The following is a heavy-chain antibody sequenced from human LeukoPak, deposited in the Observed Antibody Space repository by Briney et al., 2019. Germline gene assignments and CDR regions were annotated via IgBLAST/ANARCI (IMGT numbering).Heavy chain of an antibody. CDR2: ISYDGSNK. CDR3: AKEFEGIAVAGTPFDY. V-gene: IGHV3-30*18. CDR1: GFTFSSYG. Sequence: PGRSLRLSCAASGFTFSSYGMHWVRQAPGKRLEWVAVISYDGSNKYYADSVKGRFTISRDNSKNTLYLQMNSLRAEDTAVYYCAKEFEGIAVAGTPFDYWGQGTLVTVSS. J-gene: IGHJ4*02. D-gene: IGHD6-19*01.